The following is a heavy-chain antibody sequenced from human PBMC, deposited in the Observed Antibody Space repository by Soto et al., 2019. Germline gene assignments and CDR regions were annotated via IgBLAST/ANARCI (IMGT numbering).Heavy chain of an antibody. CDR1: GYTFTSYG. D-gene: IGHD6-19*01. J-gene: IGHJ5*02. V-gene: IGHV1-18*01. Sequence: ASVKVSCKASGYTFTSYGISWVRQAPGQGLEWMGWISAYNGNTNYAQKLQGRVTMTTDTSTSTAYMELRSLRSDDTAVYYCARESDSSGHSSGWPRTYNWFDPWGQGPLVTVSS. CDR2: ISAYNGNT. CDR3: ARESDSSGHSSGWPRTYNWFDP.